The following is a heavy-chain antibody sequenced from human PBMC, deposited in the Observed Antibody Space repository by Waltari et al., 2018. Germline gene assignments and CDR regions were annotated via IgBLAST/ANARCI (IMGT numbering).Heavy chain of an antibody. Sequence: QVQLVQSGAEVTKPGASVKISCKASGYTFTAYYMHWVRQAPGQGLEWMGWVNPKSGSTRFAQKFEGRVTMTSDTSIKTAYMELRTLRSDDTAVYYCAREGGGSTWFDYWGQGTLVTVSS. CDR2: VNPKSGST. CDR1: GYTFTAYY. J-gene: IGHJ4*02. CDR3: AREGGGSTWFDY. D-gene: IGHD6-13*01. V-gene: IGHV1-2*02.